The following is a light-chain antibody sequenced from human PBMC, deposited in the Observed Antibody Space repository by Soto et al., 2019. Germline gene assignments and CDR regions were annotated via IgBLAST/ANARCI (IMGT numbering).Light chain of an antibody. V-gene: IGKV3-11*01. CDR3: QHRSSWPLIT. CDR1: QSVSSY. J-gene: IGKJ5*01. Sequence: EIVLTQSPATLSLSPGDRATLSCRAGQSVSSYLAWYQQKPGQAPRLLIYDASNRATGIPARFSGSGSGTDFTLTISSLEPEDFAVYYCQHRSSWPLITFGQGTRLEI. CDR2: DAS.